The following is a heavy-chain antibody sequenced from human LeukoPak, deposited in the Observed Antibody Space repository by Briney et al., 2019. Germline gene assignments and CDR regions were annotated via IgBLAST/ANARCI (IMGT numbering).Heavy chain of an antibody. CDR3: ARDLVTVTKGFDI. CDR1: TDSFSSHY. CDR2: ISYIGST. D-gene: IGHD4-17*01. J-gene: IGHJ3*02. V-gene: IGHV4-59*11. Sequence: SETLSLSCAVSTDSFSSHYWTWIRQPPGKGLEWIGYISYIGSTNYNPSLKSRVTISIDTSKNQFSLKLSSVTAADTAVYYCARDLVTVTKGFDIWGQGTMVSVSS.